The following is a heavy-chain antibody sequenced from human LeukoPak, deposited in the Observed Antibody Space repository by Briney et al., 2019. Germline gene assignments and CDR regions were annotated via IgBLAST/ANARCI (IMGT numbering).Heavy chain of an antibody. D-gene: IGHD6-13*01. Sequence: SQTLSLTCAISGDSVSSNSAAWNWIRQSPSRGLEWLGRTYYRSKWYNDYAVSVKSRITINPDTSKNQFSLQLNSVTPEDTAVYYCARDPTNAAAGTVYYYYGMDVWGQGTTVTVPS. CDR3: ARDPTNAAAGTVYYYYGMDV. CDR2: TYYRSKWYN. V-gene: IGHV6-1*01. J-gene: IGHJ6*02. CDR1: GDSVSSNSAA.